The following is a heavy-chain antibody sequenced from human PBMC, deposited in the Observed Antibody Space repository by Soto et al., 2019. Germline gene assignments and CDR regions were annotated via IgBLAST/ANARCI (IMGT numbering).Heavy chain of an antibody. J-gene: IGHJ2*01. CDR1: GFTFSSYA. CDR3: ARRPRARHGVYNGYFDR. D-gene: IGHD4-17*01. V-gene: IGHV3-30-3*01. CDR2: ISYDGSNK. Sequence: QVQLVESGGGVVQPGRSLRLSCAASGFTFSSYAMHWVRQAPGKGLEWVAVISYDGSNKYYADSVKGRFTISRDNSKNTMYLHMSSLRAEDTAVYYCARRPRARHGVYNGYFDRWGRGSLVTVSS.